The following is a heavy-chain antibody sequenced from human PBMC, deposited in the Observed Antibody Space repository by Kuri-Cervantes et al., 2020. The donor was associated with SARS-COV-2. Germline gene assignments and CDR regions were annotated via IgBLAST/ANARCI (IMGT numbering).Heavy chain of an antibody. V-gene: IGHV3-48*02. CDR3: ARERVDSSSWANWFDP. Sequence: GGSLRLSCAASGFTFSSYSMNWVRQAPGKGLEWVSYISSSSSTIYYADSVKGRFTISRDNAKNSLYLQMNSLRDEDTAVYYCARERVDSSSWANWFDPWGQGTLVTVSS. CDR2: ISSSSSTI. J-gene: IGHJ5*02. D-gene: IGHD6-13*01. CDR1: GFTFSSYS.